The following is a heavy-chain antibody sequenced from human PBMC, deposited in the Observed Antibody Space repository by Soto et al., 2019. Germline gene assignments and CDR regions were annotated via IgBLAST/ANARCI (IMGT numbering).Heavy chain of an antibody. V-gene: IGHV1-69*01. CDR1: GVTFSSYA. J-gene: IGHJ4*02. D-gene: IGHD6-13*01. Sequence: SVKVSCKASGVTFSSYAISWVRQAPGQGLEWMGGIINXFGTEXYAQKFKGRVXXTADESTXXDYMELRSMRSEDTAVYYCTQGQQPTKQYYFDYWGQGTLVTVSS. CDR2: IINXFGTE. CDR3: TQGQQPTKQYYFDY.